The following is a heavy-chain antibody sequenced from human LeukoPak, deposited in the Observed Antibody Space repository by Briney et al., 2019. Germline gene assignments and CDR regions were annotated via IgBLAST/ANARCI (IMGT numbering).Heavy chain of an antibody. CDR2: INSDGSST. D-gene: IGHD6-13*01. V-gene: IGHV3-74*01. Sequence: GGSLRFSCAASGFTFSSYWMHWVRQAPGKGLVWVSRINSDGSSTSYADSVKGRFTISRDNAKNTLYLQMNSLRAEDTAVYYCARDEDSSSWYSTWFDPWGQGTLVTVSS. CDR1: GFTFSSYW. J-gene: IGHJ5*02. CDR3: ARDEDSSSWYSTWFDP.